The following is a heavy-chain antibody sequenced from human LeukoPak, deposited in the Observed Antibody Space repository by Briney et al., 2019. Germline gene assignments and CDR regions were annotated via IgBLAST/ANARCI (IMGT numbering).Heavy chain of an antibody. CDR1: GYTFTSYG. D-gene: IGHD1-26*01. CDR3: ARVRWELRRISAFDI. J-gene: IGHJ3*02. V-gene: IGHV1-69*05. CDR2: IIPIFGTA. Sequence: SVKVSCKASGYTFTSYGISWVRQAPGQGLEWMGRIIPIFGTANYAQKFQGRVTITTDESTSTAYMELSSLRSEDTAVYYCARVRWELRRISAFDIWGQGTMVTVSS.